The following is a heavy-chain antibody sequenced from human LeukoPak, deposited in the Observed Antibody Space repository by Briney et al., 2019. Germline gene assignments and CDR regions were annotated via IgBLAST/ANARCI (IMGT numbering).Heavy chain of an antibody. CDR3: ARDRGYSYGRGKSVDY. CDR1: GFTFSSYS. CDR2: ISSSSSYI. Sequence: PGGSLRLSCAASGFTFSSYSMNWVRQAPGKGLEWVSSISSSSSYIYYADSVKGRFTISRDNAKNSLYLQMNSLRAEDTAVYYCARDRGYSYGRGKSVDYWGQGTLVTVSS. V-gene: IGHV3-21*01. J-gene: IGHJ4*02. D-gene: IGHD5-18*01.